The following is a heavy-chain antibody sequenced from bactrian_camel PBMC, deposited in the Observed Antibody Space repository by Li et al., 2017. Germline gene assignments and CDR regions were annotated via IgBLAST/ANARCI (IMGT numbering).Heavy chain of an antibody. V-gene: IGHV3S31*01. CDR2: IDDGGDSA. Sequence: VQLVESGGGLVQPGGSLLLSCAASGFTFSSYAMSWVRQAPGKGLEWVSAIDDGGDSAFYADSVKGRFTISRDNAKNTLYLQLNSLKTEDTATYHCAKDSGIPRGQGTQVTVS. CDR1: GFTFSSYA. D-gene: IGHD5*01. J-gene: IGHJ4*01.